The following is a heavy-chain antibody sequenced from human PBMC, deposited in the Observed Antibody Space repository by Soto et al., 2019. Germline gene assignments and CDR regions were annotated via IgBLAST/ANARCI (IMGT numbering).Heavy chain of an antibody. CDR3: AREGGYGSSRWFDP. CDR2: IYYSGST. CDR1: GGSISSGGYY. Sequence: QEQLQESGPGLVKPSQTLSLTCTVSGGSISSGGYYWSWIRQHPGKGLEWIGHIYYSGSTYYNPSLKSRVTISVDTSKDQFSLKLSSVTAADTAVYYCAREGGYGSSRWFDPWGQGTLVTVSS. V-gene: IGHV4-31*03. J-gene: IGHJ5*02. D-gene: IGHD3-22*01.